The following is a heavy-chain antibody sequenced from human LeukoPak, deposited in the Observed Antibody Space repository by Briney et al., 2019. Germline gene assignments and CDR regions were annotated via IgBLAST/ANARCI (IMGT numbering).Heavy chain of an antibody. Sequence: GGSLRLSCATSGFTFTTFGINWVRQAPGKGPEWVSYIDARSGITYYADSVQGRFTISRDNAKEPVFLQMNGLRVDDTAVYYCARTYDFGRGPPGDAFDNWGQGTPVIVSS. CDR1: GFTFTTFG. D-gene: IGHD3-3*01. J-gene: IGHJ3*02. V-gene: IGHV3-48*01. CDR2: IDARSGIT. CDR3: ARTYDFGRGPPGDAFDN.